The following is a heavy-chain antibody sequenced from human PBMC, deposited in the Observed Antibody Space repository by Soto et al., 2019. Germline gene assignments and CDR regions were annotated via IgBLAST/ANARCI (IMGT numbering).Heavy chain of an antibody. Sequence: QVQLQESGPGLVKPSQTLSLTCTVSGGSISTVDYWWSWIRQSPDMGLEWIGHIYDGGRTYNNPSLERXXTXSXXTSKSQLSLALSSVRAADTAVYYCARGPSGDKVDSWGQGTLVTVSS. D-gene: IGHD7-27*01. V-gene: IGHV4-30-4*01. CDR1: GGSISTVDYW. CDR3: ARGPSGDKVDS. J-gene: IGHJ4*02. CDR2: IYDGGRT.